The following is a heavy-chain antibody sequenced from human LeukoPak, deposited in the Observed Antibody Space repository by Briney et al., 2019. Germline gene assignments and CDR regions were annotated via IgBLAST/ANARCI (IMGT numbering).Heavy chain of an antibody. V-gene: IGHV3-7*01. J-gene: IGHJ4*02. D-gene: IGHD3-10*01. Sequence: GGSLRLSCAASAFTFSSYWMHWVRQAPGKGLEWVANIKEDGSEIFYVDSVKGRFTISRDNARNSLYLQMNSLRAEDTAVYYCTRTPDGVGYWGQGTLVTVSS. CDR2: IKEDGSEI. CDR3: TRTPDGVGY. CDR1: AFTFSSYW.